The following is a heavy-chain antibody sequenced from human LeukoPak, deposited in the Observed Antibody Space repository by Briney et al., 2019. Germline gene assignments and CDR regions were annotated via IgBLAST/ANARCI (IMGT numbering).Heavy chain of an antibody. V-gene: IGHV3-23*01. CDR1: ELTFSSFA. J-gene: IGHJ3*01. CDR2: IRGGGAGT. CDR3: AKCAESYGNDAFDL. D-gene: IGHD3-16*01. Sequence: GGSLRLSCAASELTFSSFATSWVRQAPGKGLEWVSYIRGGGAGTLYADSVKGRFTVSRDNSKSTLYLQMNSLRVEDTAVYYCAKCAESYGNDAFDLWGPGTTVTVSS.